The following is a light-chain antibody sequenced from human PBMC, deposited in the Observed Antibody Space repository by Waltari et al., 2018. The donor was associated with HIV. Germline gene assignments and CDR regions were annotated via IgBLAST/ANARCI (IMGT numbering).Light chain of an antibody. V-gene: IGKV3-11*01. CDR2: DAS. CDR1: QNIGSH. CDR3: QQRSNWPPSLT. J-gene: IGKJ4*01. Sequence: EIVLTQSPVTLSLSPGERATLSCRASQNIGSHLAWYQQKPGLAPMLLIFDASSRSTGIPARFSGGGSGTDFTLTISSLEPEDFAVYFCQQRSNWPPSLTFGGGTKVEIK.